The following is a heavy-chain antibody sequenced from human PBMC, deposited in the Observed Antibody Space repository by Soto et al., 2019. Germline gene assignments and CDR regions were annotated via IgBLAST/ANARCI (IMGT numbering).Heavy chain of an antibody. CDR2: ISYDGNNK. CDR3: VRVSWRPFDY. J-gene: IGHJ4*02. V-gene: IGHV3-30-3*01. Sequence: QPGGSLRLSCAASGFTYSTYTMHWVRQAPGKGLEWVAVISYDGNNKFYADSVKGRFTISRDSTKQTLYLQMNSLRPDDTAMYYCVRVSWRPFDYWGQGTLVTVSS. CDR1: GFTYSTYT. D-gene: IGHD2-15*01.